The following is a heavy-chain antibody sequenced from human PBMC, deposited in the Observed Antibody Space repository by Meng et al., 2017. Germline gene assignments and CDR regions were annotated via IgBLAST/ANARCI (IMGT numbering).Heavy chain of an antibody. J-gene: IGHJ4*02. D-gene: IGHD5-18*01. Sequence: GESLKISCAASGFTFSSYAMHWVRQAPGKGLEWVSAISGSGGSTYYADSVKGRFTISRDNSKNTLYLQMNSLRAEDTAVYYCAKDVSAMVTGIFDYWGQGTLVTVSS. CDR2: ISGSGGST. CDR1: GFTFSSYA. V-gene: IGHV3-23*01. CDR3: AKDVSAMVTGIFDY.